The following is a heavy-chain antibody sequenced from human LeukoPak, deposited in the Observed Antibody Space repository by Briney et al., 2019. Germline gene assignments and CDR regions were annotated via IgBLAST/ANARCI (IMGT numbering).Heavy chain of an antibody. V-gene: IGHV4-59*01. J-gene: IGHJ6*02. CDR3: WSSDYYYGMDV. CDR2: TYYSGST. D-gene: IGHD1-26*01. CDR1: GGSFSGYY. Sequence: SETLSLTCAVYGGSFSGYYWSWIRQPPGEGLEWIGYTYYSGSTNHNPSLKSRVTISVDTSKNQFSLKLSSVTAADTAVYYCWSSDYYYGMDVWGQGTTVTVSS.